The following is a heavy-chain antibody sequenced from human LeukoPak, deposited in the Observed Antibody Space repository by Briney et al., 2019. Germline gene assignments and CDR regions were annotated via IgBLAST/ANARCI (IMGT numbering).Heavy chain of an antibody. J-gene: IGHJ3*02. Sequence: GGSLRLSCAASGFTFSSYGMSWVRQAPGKGLEWVSGINWNWGSTVYADSVKGRFTISRDNAKNSPYLQMNSLRAEDTALYHCARGLSEPYDSSGSGAFDIWGQGTMVTVSS. D-gene: IGHD3-22*01. CDR1: GFTFSSYG. V-gene: IGHV3-20*01. CDR2: INWNWGST. CDR3: ARGLSEPYDSSGSGAFDI.